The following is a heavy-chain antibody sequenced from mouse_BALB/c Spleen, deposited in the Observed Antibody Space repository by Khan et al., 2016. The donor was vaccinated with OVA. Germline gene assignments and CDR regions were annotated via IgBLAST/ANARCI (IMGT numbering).Heavy chain of an antibody. J-gene: IGHJ3*01. V-gene: IGHV2-2*02. Sequence: QVQLKQSGPGLVQPSQSLSITCTVSGFSLPNYSVHWVRQSPEKGLEWLGVIWSAGSTDYNEAFISRLTISKDNSRSQVFFKMNNLQPNDTAIYYCARRGYDYGRGALFAYWGQGNLVTVSA. CDR2: IWSAGST. CDR3: ARRGYDYGRGALFAY. CDR1: GFSLPNYS. D-gene: IGHD2-4*01.